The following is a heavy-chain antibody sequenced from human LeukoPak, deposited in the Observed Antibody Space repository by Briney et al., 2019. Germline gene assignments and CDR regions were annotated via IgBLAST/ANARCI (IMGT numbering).Heavy chain of an antibody. CDR1: GFTFSSYA. CDR3: AKEGWYYFDY. V-gene: IGHV3-30-3*01. D-gene: IGHD6-19*01. Sequence: GGSLRLSCAAPGFTFSSYAMHWVRQAPGKGLEWVAVISYDGSNKYYADSVKGRFTISRDNSKNTLYLQMNSLRAEDTAVYYCAKEGWYYFDYWGQGTLVTVSS. CDR2: ISYDGSNK. J-gene: IGHJ4*02.